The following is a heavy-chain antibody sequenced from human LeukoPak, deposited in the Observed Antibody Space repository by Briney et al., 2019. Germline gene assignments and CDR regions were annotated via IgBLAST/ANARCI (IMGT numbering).Heavy chain of an antibody. Sequence: ASVKVSCKASGGTFSSYAISWVRQAPGQGLEWMGWISAYNGNTNYAQNLQGRVTMTTDTSTSTAYMDLRSLRSDDTAVYYCARDRGAAAGAYYYYGMDVWGQGTTVTVSS. J-gene: IGHJ6*02. D-gene: IGHD6-13*01. CDR1: GGTFSSYA. CDR3: ARDRGAAAGAYYYYGMDV. CDR2: ISAYNGNT. V-gene: IGHV1-18*01.